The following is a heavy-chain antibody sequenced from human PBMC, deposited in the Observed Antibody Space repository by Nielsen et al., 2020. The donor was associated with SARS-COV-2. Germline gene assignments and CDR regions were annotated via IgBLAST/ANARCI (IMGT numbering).Heavy chain of an antibody. D-gene: IGHD6-13*01. CDR1: GGTFSSYA. CDR3: ATEGPIAAAAGVYYGMDV. CDR2: IIPILGIA. J-gene: IGHJ6*02. Sequence: SVKVSCKASGGTFSSYAISWVRQAPGQGLEWMGRIIPILGIANYAQKFQGRVTITADKSTSTAYMELSSLRSEDTAVYYCATEGPIAAAAGVYYGMDVWGQGTTVTVSS. V-gene: IGHV1-69*04.